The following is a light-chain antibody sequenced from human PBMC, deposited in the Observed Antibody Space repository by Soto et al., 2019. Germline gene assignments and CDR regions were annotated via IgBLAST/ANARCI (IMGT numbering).Light chain of an antibody. Sequence: QSVLTHPSSVTASPGQSVAISCTGTSSDIGSYNRVSWYQQPPGTAPNVLIYEVSNRPSEVPDRFSGSKSGNTASLTISGLQAEDEADYYCSSYTSSNTYVFGTGTKVTV. CDR3: SSYTSSNTYV. J-gene: IGLJ1*01. CDR1: SSDIGSYNR. V-gene: IGLV2-18*02. CDR2: EVS.